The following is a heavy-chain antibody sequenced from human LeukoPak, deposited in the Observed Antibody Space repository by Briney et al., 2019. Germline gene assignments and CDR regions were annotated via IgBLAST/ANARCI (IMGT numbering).Heavy chain of an antibody. Sequence: QPGGSLRLSCAASGFTFSSYAMSWVRQAPGKGLEWVSAISGSGGSTYYADSVKGRFTISRDNAKNTLYLQMSSLGADDTAVYYCAKDGHLAFDSSSPFHYPTFRYGMDVWGQGTTVIVSS. CDR3: AKDGHLAFDSSSPFHYPTFRYGMDV. D-gene: IGHD3-3*01. CDR1: GFTFSSYA. V-gene: IGHV3-23*01. CDR2: ISGSGGST. J-gene: IGHJ6*02.